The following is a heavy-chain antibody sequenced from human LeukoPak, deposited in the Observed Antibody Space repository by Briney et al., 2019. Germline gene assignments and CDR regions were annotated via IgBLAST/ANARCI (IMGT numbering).Heavy chain of an antibody. V-gene: IGHV1-2*02. J-gene: IGHJ6*02. CDR2: INPNSGGT. Sequence: VASVKVSCKAFGYTFTGHYMHWVRQAPGQGLEWMGWINPNSGGTNYAQKFQGRVTMTRDTSISTAYMELSRLSSDDTAVYYCAVLGGDPVDVWGQGTTVTVSS. D-gene: IGHD2-21*01. CDR1: GYTFTGHY. CDR3: AVLGGDPVDV.